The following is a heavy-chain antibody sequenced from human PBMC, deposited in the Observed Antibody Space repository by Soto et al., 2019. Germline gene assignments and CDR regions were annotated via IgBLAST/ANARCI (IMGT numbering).Heavy chain of an antibody. CDR3: ARVGQQLGPYYYGMAV. Sequence: SVKVSCKASGGTFSSYAISWVRQAPGQGLEWMGGIIPIFGTANYAQKFQGRVTITADESTSTAYMELSSPRSEDTAVYYCARVGQQLGPYYYGMAVWGQGTTVTV. D-gene: IGHD6-13*01. V-gene: IGHV1-69*13. CDR2: IIPIFGTA. CDR1: GGTFSSYA. J-gene: IGHJ6*02.